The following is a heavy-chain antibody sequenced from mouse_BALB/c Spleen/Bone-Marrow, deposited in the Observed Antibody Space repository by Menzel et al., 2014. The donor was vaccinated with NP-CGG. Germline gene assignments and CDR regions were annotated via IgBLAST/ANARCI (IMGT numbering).Heavy chain of an antibody. CDR3: AKRWFPYAMDD. J-gene: IGHJ4*01. CDR2: INPYNDGT. Sequence: VQLQQSGPELVKPGASVKMSCKASGYTFTSYIMHWVKQKPGQGLEWIGYINPYNDGTKYNEKFKGKPTLTSDKSSSAVYMGLSSMTSEDSAVYYCAKRWFPYAMDDWGQGTSVTVSS. D-gene: IGHD2-3*01. V-gene: IGHV1-14*01. CDR1: GYTFTSYI.